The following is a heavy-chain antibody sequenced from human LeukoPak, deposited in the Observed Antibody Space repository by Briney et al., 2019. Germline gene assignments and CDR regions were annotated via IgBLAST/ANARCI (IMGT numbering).Heavy chain of an antibody. J-gene: IGHJ4*02. CDR3: ARASRQWLIY. CDR1: GGSISSSSYY. D-gene: IGHD6-19*01. CDR2: IYYSGST. V-gene: IGHV4-39*07. Sequence: PSETLSLTCTVSGGSISSSSYYWGWIRQPPGKGLEWIGSIYYSGSTYYNPSLKSRVTISVDTSKNQFSLKLSSVTAADTAVYYCARASRQWLIYWGQGTLVTVSS.